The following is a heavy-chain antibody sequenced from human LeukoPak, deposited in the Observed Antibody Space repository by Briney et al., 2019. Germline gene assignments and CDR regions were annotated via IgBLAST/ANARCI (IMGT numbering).Heavy chain of an antibody. CDR2: INHSGST. CDR3: ASDIVVVPAARRGWFDP. CDR1: GGSFSGYY. D-gene: IGHD2-2*01. Sequence: PSETMSLTCAVYGGSFSGYYWSWIRQPPGKGLEWIGEINHSGSTNYNPSLKSRVTISVDTSKHQFSLKLSSVTAADTAVYYCASDIVVVPAARRGWFDPWGQGTLVTVSS. V-gene: IGHV4-34*01. J-gene: IGHJ5*02.